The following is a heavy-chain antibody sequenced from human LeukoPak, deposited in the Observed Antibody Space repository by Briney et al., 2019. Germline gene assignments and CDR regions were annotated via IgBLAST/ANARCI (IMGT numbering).Heavy chain of an antibody. V-gene: IGHV5-51*01. CDR1: GFTFSTCW. CDR3: ARHLSTDRVAYDI. Sequence: GESLKISCKGSGFTFSTCWFGWVRQMPGKGLEWMGLIYAGGSDIRYSPSFQGQVSISVDKSISTAYLQWSSLKASDTAMYYCARHLSTDRVAYDIWGQGTMVTVSS. J-gene: IGHJ3*02. CDR2: IYAGGSDI.